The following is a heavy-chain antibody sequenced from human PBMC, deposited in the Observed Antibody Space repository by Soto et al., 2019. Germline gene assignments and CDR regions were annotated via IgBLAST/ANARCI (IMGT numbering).Heavy chain of an antibody. J-gene: IGHJ5*02. CDR1: GGSISSGGYY. Sequence: QVQLQESGPGLVKPSQTLSLICTVSGGSISSGGYYWSWIRQYPGKGLEWIAYIYYSGSTYYNPSLKSRVTVSVDTSKNLFSLKLSSVNAADTAVYYCARLSHDYGDYFFDPWGQGTLVTVSS. CDR3: ARLSHDYGDYFFDP. D-gene: IGHD4-17*01. V-gene: IGHV4-31*03. CDR2: IYYSGST.